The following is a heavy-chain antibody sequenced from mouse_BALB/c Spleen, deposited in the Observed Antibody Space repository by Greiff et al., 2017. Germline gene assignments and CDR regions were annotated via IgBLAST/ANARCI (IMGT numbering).Heavy chain of an antibody. Sequence: GGGLVQPKGSLKLSCAASGFTFNTNAMNWVRQAPGKGLEWVARIRSKSNNYATYYADSVKDRFTISRDDSQSMLYLQMNNLKTEDTAMYYCVRESTGAMDYWGQGTSVTVSS. CDR3: VRESTGAMDY. D-gene: IGHD1-1*01. V-gene: IGHV10S3*01. CDR1: GFTFNTNA. J-gene: IGHJ4*01. CDR2: IRSKSNNYAT.